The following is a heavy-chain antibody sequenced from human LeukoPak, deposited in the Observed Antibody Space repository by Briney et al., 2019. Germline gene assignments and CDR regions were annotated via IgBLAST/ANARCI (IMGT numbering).Heavy chain of an antibody. CDR2: ISSSGSTI. CDR3: ARDAYYYGSGSYTTNWFDP. D-gene: IGHD3-10*01. Sequence: PGGSLRPSCAASGFTFSSYEMNWVRQAPGKGLEWVSYISSSGSTIYYADSVKGRFTISRDNAKNSLYLQMNSLRAEDTAVYYCARDAYYYGSGSYTTNWFDPWGQGTLVTVSS. J-gene: IGHJ5*02. V-gene: IGHV3-48*03. CDR1: GFTFSSYE.